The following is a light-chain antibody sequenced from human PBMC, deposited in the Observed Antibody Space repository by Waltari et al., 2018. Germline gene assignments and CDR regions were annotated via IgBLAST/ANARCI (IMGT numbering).Light chain of an antibody. CDR3: AAWDGSLSGWV. V-gene: IGLV1-47*01. CDR1: RANIGGNY. J-gene: IGLJ3*02. Sequence: QSVLTQPPPVSGTPGQRVFLSCSWGRANIGGNYVSWYQQLPATAPKLLIYKSDQRPSGVPDRFSGSKSGTSASLAISGLRSEDEADYFCAAWDGSLSGWVFGGGTKLTVL. CDR2: KSD.